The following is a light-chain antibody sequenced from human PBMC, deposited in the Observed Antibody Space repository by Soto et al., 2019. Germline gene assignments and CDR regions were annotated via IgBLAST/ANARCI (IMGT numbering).Light chain of an antibody. CDR3: QQYGSSPVT. CDR1: QSVSSNF. J-gene: IGKJ5*01. Sequence: EIVLTQAPGTLSLSPGERATLSCRASQSVSSNFLAWYQQKPGQAPRLLIYGASTRATGIPDRFSGSGSGTDFTLTISRLEPEDFAVFYRQQYGSSPVTFGQGTRLEIK. CDR2: GAS. V-gene: IGKV3-20*01.